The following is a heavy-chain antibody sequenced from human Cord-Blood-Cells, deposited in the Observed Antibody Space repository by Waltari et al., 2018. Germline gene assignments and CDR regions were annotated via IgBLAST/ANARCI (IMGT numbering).Heavy chain of an antibody. Sequence: EVQLVESGGGLVQPGGSLRLSCSACGFTFSSDWTHWVRQAPGKGLVWVSRINSDGSSTSYADSVKGRFTISRDNAKNTLYLQMNSLRAEDTAVYYCAREGVVIGPFDYWGQGTLVTVSS. CDR3: AREGVVIGPFDY. J-gene: IGHJ4*02. V-gene: IGHV3-74*01. CDR1: GFTFSSDW. D-gene: IGHD3-22*01. CDR2: INSDGSST.